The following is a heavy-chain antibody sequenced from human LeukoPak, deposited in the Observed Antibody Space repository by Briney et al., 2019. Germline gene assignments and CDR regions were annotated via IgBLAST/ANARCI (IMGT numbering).Heavy chain of an antibody. CDR2: INHSGST. J-gene: IGHJ4*02. D-gene: IGHD3-10*01. CDR1: GGSFSGYY. Sequence: SETLSLTCAVYGGSFSGYYWSWIRQPPGKGLEWIGEINHSGSTNYNPSLKSRVTISVDTSKNQFSLKLSSVAAADTAVYYCASSRRVPGVSIGYFDSWGQGTLVTVSS. CDR3: ASSRRVPGVSIGYFDS. V-gene: IGHV4-34*01.